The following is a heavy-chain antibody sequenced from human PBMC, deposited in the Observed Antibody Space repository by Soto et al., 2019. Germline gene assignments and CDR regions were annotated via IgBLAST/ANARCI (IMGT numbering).Heavy chain of an antibody. Sequence: QVQLVQSGAEVKKPGSSVKVSCKASGYTFTSYAMHWVRQAPGQRLEWMGWINAGNGNTKYSQKFQGRVTITRDTSASTAYMELSSLRSEDTAVYYCARDGRNVLLWFGEFDYWGQGTLVTVSS. D-gene: IGHD3-10*01. CDR2: INAGNGNT. CDR3: ARDGRNVLLWFGEFDY. V-gene: IGHV1-3*01. CDR1: GYTFTSYA. J-gene: IGHJ4*02.